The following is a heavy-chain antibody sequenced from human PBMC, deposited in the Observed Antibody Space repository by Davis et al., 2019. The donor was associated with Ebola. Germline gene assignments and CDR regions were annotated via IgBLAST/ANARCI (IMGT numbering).Heavy chain of an antibody. V-gene: IGHV1-18*01. Sequence: AASVKVSCKASGYTFTSYGISWVRQAPGQGLEWMGWISAYNGNTNYAQKLQGRVTMTTDTSTSTAYMELRSLRSDDTAVYYCAREITMKTRGWFDPWGQGTLVTVSA. CDR3: AREITMKTRGWFDP. CDR1: GYTFTSYG. D-gene: IGHD3-22*01. CDR2: ISAYNGNT. J-gene: IGHJ5*02.